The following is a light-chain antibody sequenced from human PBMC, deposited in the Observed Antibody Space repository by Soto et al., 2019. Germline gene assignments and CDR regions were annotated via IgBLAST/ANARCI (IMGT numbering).Light chain of an antibody. CDR3: QQYNNWPRT. J-gene: IGKJ1*01. CDR2: GAS. V-gene: IGKV3D-15*01. Sequence: EIVMTQYTATLSVSPGERATLSCRASQSVNTNVAWYQQEPGQAPRLLIYGASTRATGIPARFSGSVSGTEFALTISSLQSEDFAVYYCQQYNNWPRTFGQGTKVDIK. CDR1: QSVNTN.